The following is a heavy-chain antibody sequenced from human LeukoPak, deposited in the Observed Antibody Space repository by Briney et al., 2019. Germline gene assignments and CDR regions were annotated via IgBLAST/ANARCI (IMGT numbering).Heavy chain of an antibody. V-gene: IGHV3-9*03. D-gene: IGHD4-11*01. CDR2: ISWNRGSI. CDR3: ATSKGSNYAFDY. J-gene: IGHJ4*02. Sequence: GGSLRLSCAASGFTFDDYAMHWVRQAPGKGLEWVSGISWNRGSIGYADSVKGRFTISRDNAKNSLYLQVNSLRAEDMALYYCATSKGSNYAFDYWGQGTLVTVSS. CDR1: GFTFDDYA.